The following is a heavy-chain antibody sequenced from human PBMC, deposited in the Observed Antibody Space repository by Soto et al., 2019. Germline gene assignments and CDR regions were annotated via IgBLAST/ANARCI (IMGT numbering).Heavy chain of an antibody. CDR1: CGSISTYY. CDR3: SRRVAVAPMYAFDI. CDR2: IYYSGTT. D-gene: IGHD3-10*02. Sequence: QVQLQESGPGLVKPWETLSLPCTVSCGSISTYYWTWIRQTPGKGLDWMGFIYYSGTTNCNPSLKRRVIISLDTSKSQYSLSLNFVTSGDTAVYFCSRRVAVAPMYAFDIWGQGTTVTVSS. J-gene: IGHJ3*02. V-gene: IGHV4-59*01.